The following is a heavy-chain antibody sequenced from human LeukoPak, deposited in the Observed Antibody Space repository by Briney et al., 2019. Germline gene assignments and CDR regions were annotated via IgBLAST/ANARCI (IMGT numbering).Heavy chain of an antibody. Sequence: PSETLSLTCSVSGGSISSGDYYWSWIRQPPGKGLEWLGYISYSGSTYYNPSLKSRVTISVDTSKNQFSLNLSSVTAADTAVYYCARDCYSGYSYGCLDHWGQGTLVTVSS. D-gene: IGHD5-18*01. J-gene: IGHJ4*02. CDR3: ARDCYSGYSYGCLDH. CDR1: GGSISSGDYY. CDR2: ISYSGST. V-gene: IGHV4-30-4*08.